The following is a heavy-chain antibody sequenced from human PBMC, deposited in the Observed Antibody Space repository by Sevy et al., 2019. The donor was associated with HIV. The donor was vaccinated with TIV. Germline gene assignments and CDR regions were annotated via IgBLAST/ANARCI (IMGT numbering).Heavy chain of an antibody. Sequence: GGSLRLSCAASGFTFSSYSMNWVRQAPGKGLEWVSSISSSSYIYYADSVKGRFTISRDNAKNSLYLQMNSLRAEDTAVYYCASQDDYGDYAVDYWGQGTLVTVSS. D-gene: IGHD4-17*01. CDR2: ISSSSYI. CDR1: GFTFSSYS. V-gene: IGHV3-21*01. CDR3: ASQDDYGDYAVDY. J-gene: IGHJ4*02.